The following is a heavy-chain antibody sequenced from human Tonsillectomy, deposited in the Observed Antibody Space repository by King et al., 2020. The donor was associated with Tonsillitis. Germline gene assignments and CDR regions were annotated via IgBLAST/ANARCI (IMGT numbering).Heavy chain of an antibody. J-gene: IGHJ3*02. CDR1: GFTVSSNY. Sequence: VQLVETGGGLIQPGGSLRLSCAASGFTVSSNYMSWVRQAPGKGLEWVSVIYIGGSTYYADSVKGRFTISRDNSKNTLYLQMNSLRAEDTAVYYCASGSGYNIEGAFDIWGQGTMVTVSS. V-gene: IGHV3-53*02. CDR2: IYIGGST. D-gene: IGHD3-22*01. CDR3: ASGSGYNIEGAFDI.